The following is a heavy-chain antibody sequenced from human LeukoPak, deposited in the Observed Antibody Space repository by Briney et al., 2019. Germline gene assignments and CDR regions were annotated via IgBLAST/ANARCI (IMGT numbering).Heavy chain of an antibody. CDR3: ARVIAVAGIFAFDI. D-gene: IGHD6-19*01. J-gene: IGHJ3*02. V-gene: IGHV1-18*04. Sequence: ASVKAPCKASGYTFTSYGISWVRQAPGQGLEWMGWISAYNGNTNYAQNLQGRVTMTTDTSTSTAYMELRSLRSDDTAVYYCARVIAVAGIFAFDIWGQGTMVTVSS. CDR2: ISAYNGNT. CDR1: GYTFTSYG.